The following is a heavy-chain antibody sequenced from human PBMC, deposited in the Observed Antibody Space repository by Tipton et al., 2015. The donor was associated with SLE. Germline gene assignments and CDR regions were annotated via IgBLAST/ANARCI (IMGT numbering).Heavy chain of an antibody. CDR1: GGSISSSSYY. CDR2: IYYSGST. J-gene: IGHJ3*02. V-gene: IGHV4-39*01. CDR3: ARHSVPHDAFDI. Sequence: TLSLTCTVSGGSISSSSYYWGWIRQPPGKGLEWIGSIYYSGSTYYNPSLKSRVTISVDTSKNQFSLKLSSVTAADTAVYYCARHSVPHDAFDIWGQGTMVTVSS. D-gene: IGHD3-10*01.